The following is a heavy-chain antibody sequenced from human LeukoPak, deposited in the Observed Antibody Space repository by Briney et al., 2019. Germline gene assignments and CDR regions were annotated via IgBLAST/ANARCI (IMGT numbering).Heavy chain of an antibody. J-gene: IGHJ4*01. CDR1: GFTFSDYA. Sequence: GGSLRPSCAASGFTFSDYAMTWVRKAPGKGLEWVSAISSSGGSTYYADSVKGRFTISRDNSKNTLYQQMNSLRPEDTAVYYCAKRLEYSYGPCFDYWGQGTLVTVYS. CDR2: ISSSGGST. CDR3: AKRLEYSYGPCFDY. V-gene: IGHV3-23*01. D-gene: IGHD5-18*01.